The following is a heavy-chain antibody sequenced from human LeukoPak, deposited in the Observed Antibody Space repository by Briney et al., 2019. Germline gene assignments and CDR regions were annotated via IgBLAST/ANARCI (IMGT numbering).Heavy chain of an antibody. Sequence: SETLSLTCTVSGGSISSYYWSWIRQPPGKGLEWIGYIYYSGSTNYNPSLKSRVTISVDTSKNQFSLKLSSVTAADTAVYYCAREEVGVTYYYYMDVWGKGTTVTVSS. CDR1: GGSISSYY. V-gene: IGHV4-59*12. CDR3: AREEVGVTYYYYMDV. J-gene: IGHJ6*03. CDR2: IYYSGST. D-gene: IGHD3-10*01.